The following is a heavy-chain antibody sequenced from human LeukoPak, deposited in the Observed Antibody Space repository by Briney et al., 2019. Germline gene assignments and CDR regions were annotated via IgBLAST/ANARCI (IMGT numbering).Heavy chain of an antibody. Sequence: GGSLRLSCAASGFTFSDYYMSWIRQAPGKGLEWVSYISSSSSSIFYADSVKGRFTISRDNAKNSLYLQIYTLRDEDTAVYYCARVPTRYYYYMDVWGKGTTVTV. CDR2: ISSSSSSI. D-gene: IGHD3-10*01. J-gene: IGHJ6*03. CDR1: GFTFSDYY. CDR3: ARVPTRYYYYMDV. V-gene: IGHV3-11*04.